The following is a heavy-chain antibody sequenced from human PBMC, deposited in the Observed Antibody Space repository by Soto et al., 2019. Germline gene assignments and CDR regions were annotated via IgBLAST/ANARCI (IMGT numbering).Heavy chain of an antibody. CDR1: GFTVNSDY. CDR3: ARDPGDRTGEIV. Sequence: EVQVVESGGALVQPGGSLRLSCAASGFTVNSDYMNWVRQAPGKGLEWVSVIYSGGSTFYADSVKGRFTISRDNSKNTLYLQMNSLRVENTGMYYCARDPGDRTGEIVWGQGTTVTVSS. J-gene: IGHJ6*02. V-gene: IGHV3-66*01. CDR2: IYSGGST. D-gene: IGHD4-17*01.